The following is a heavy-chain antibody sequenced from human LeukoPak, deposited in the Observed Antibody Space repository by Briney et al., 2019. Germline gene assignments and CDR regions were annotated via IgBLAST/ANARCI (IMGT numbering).Heavy chain of an antibody. J-gene: IGHJ4*02. CDR1: GGSIGSSYYY. Sequence: PSETLSLTCTVSGGSIGSSYYYWGWLRQPPGTGLEWIGRIYYGGYTYYNPSLKSRVTISVDTSKNQFSLKLSSVTAADTAIYYCQSRFLEWLLDYWGQGTLVTVSS. V-gene: IGHV4-39*01. CDR2: IYYGGYT. D-gene: IGHD3-3*01. CDR3: QSRFLEWLLDY.